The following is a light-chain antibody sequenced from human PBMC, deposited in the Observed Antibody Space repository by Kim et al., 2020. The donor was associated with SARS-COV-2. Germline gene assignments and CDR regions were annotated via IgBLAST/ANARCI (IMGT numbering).Light chain of an antibody. J-gene: IGLJ3*02. CDR3: CSYAGSSTFYWV. V-gene: IGLV2-23*02. Sequence: SITISCTGTSSDVGSYNLVSWYQQHPVKAPKLMIYEVSKRPSGVSNRFSGSKSGNTASLTISGLQAEDEADYYCCSYAGSSTFYWVFGGGTQLTVL. CDR2: EVS. CDR1: SSDVGSYNL.